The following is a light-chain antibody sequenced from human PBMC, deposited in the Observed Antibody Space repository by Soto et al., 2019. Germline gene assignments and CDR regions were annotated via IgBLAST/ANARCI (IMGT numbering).Light chain of an antibody. CDR2: AAS. J-gene: IGKJ1*01. CDR1: QSISSY. V-gene: IGKV1-39*01. CDR3: KQSYSLWT. Sequence: DIQMTQSRSSLAASVGDRVTITCRASQSISSYLNWYQQKPGKAPKLLIYAASSLQSGVPSRFSGSGSGTDFTLTIRSLQPEDFATYYCKQSYSLWTCGQGTKVDIK.